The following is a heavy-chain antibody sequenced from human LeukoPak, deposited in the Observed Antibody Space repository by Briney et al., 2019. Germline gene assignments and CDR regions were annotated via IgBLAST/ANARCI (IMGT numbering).Heavy chain of an antibody. D-gene: IGHD3-22*01. Sequence: PSETLSLTCAVYGGSFSGYYWSWIRQPPGKGLEWIGEINHSGSTNYNPSLKSRVTISVDTSKNQFSLKLSSVTAADTAVYYCARIVPSYYYDSSGYYYDRGQGTLVTVSS. CDR1: GGSFSGYY. CDR3: ARIVPSYYYDSSGYYYD. CDR2: INHSGST. J-gene: IGHJ4*02. V-gene: IGHV4-34*01.